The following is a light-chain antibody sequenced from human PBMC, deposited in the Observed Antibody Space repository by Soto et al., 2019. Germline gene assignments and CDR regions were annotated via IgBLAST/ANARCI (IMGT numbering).Light chain of an antibody. CDR1: SSNIGSNY. CDR3: EAWDESLSGHYV. V-gene: IGLV1-47*01. Sequence: QSVLTQPPSASGTPGQRVTISCSGSSSNIGSNYVYWYQQLPGTAPKLLIYRNNQRPSGVPDRFSGSKSGTSASLAISGLRSEDEADYYCEAWDESLSGHYVFGTGTKVTVL. CDR2: RNN. J-gene: IGLJ1*01.